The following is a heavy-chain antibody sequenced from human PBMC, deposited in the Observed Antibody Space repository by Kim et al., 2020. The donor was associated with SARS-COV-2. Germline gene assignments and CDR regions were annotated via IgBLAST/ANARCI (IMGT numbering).Heavy chain of an antibody. CDR2: ISAYNGNT. Sequence: ASVKVSCKASGYTFTSYGISWVRQAPGQGLEWMGWISAYNGNTNYAQKLQGRVTMTTDTSTSTAYMELRSLRSDDTAVYYCAREGGYCSSTSCYPEGEGTGNFDYWGQGTLVTVSS. CDR1: GYTFTSYG. J-gene: IGHJ4*02. V-gene: IGHV1-18*04. CDR3: AREGGYCSSTSCYPEGEGTGNFDY. D-gene: IGHD2-2*01.